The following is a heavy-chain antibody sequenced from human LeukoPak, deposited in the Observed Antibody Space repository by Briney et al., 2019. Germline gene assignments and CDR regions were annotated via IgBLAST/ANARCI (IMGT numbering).Heavy chain of an antibody. V-gene: IGHV3-7*01. Sequence: GGSLRLSCGASRFIFSNYWMSWVRQAPGRGLQWVANINQDGSEKYYVDSVKGRFTISRDNAKNSLYLQMNSLRAEDTAVHYCAITSLDYWGQGTVVTVSS. CDR3: AITSLDY. CDR1: RFIFSNYW. CDR2: INQDGSEK. J-gene: IGHJ4*02.